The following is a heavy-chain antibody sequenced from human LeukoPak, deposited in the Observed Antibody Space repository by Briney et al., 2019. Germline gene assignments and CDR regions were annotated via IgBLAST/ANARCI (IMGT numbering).Heavy chain of an antibody. V-gene: IGHV4-34*01. D-gene: IGHD5-12*01. CDR2: INHSGST. Sequence: SETLSLTCAVYGGSFSGYYWSWIRQPPGKGLEWIGEINHSGSTNYNPSLKSRVTVSVDTSKNQFSLKLSSVTAADTAVYYCASPGVSGYSGYDLFDYWGQGTLVTVSS. J-gene: IGHJ4*02. CDR3: ASPGVSGYSGYDLFDY. CDR1: GGSFSGYY.